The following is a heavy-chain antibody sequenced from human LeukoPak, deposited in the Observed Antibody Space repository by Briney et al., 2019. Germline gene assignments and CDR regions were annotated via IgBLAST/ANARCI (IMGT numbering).Heavy chain of an antibody. J-gene: IGHJ5*02. V-gene: IGHV1-69*04. CDR1: GGTFSSYT. CDR3: ARDPVTVTTNNWFDP. CDR2: IIPILGIA. Sequence: SVKVSCKASGGTFSSYTISWVRQAPGQGLEWMGRIIPILGIANYAQKFQGRVTITADKSTSTAYMELSSLRSEDTAVYFCARDPVTVTTNNWFDPWGQGTLVTVSS. D-gene: IGHD4-17*01.